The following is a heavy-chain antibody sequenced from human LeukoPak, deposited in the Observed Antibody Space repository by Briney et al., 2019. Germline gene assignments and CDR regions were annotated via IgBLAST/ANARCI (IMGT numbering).Heavy chain of an antibody. D-gene: IGHD1-26*01. CDR3: ASPPRSGSYFDY. CDR1: GGTFSSYA. J-gene: IGHJ4*02. CDR2: IIPILGIA. Sequence: ASVKVSCKAPGGTFSSYAISWVRQAPGQGLEWMGRIIPILGIANYAQKFQGRVTITADKSTSTAYMELSSLRSEDTAVYYCASPPRSGSYFDYWGQGTLVTVSS. V-gene: IGHV1-69*04.